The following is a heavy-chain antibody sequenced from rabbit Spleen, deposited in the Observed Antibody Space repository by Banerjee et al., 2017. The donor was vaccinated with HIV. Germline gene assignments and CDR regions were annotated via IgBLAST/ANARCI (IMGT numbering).Heavy chain of an antibody. J-gene: IGHJ4*01. CDR3: ARDLDGVIGWNFGW. V-gene: IGHV1S40*01. D-gene: IGHD1-1*01. CDR2: IYTGSSGST. Sequence: QSLEESGGDLVKPGASLTLPCTAPGFSFSSNSYMCWVRQAPGKGLEWIACIYTGSSGSTYYASWATGRFTCSKTSSTTVTLQMTSLTAADTATYFCARDLDGVIGWNFGWWGPGTLVTVS. CDR1: GFSFSSNSY.